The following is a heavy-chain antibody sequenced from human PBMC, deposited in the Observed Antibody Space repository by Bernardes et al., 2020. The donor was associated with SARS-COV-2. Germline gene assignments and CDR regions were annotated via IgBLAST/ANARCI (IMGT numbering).Heavy chain of an antibody. Sequence: SETLSLTCTVSGGSITTYYYFGAWIPQPNGTELEWIVRFSYSSNTNSNPSIKSPLTLSTSTSKNQFSLRLMSVTAADTAVYFWARLKHMGHLDWSMSLLEYFVDVWGQGTLVTVSS. J-gene: IGHJ4*02. CDR3: ARLKHMGHLDWSMSLLEYFVDV. D-gene: IGHD2-8*02. CDR1: GGSITTYYYF. V-gene: IGHV4-39*01. CDR2: FSYSSNT.